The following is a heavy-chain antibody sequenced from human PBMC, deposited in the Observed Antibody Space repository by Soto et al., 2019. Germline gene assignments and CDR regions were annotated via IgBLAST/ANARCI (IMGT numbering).Heavy chain of an antibody. Sequence: GGSLRLSCAASGFTFSSYDMHWVRQATGKGLEWVSAIGTAGDTYYPGSVKGRFTISRENAKNSLYPQMNSLRAGDTAVYYCARVLQTTGYYYYGMDVWGQGTTVTVSS. V-gene: IGHV3-13*01. CDR1: GFTFSSYD. CDR2: IGTAGDT. J-gene: IGHJ6*02. D-gene: IGHD1-1*01. CDR3: ARVLQTTGYYYYGMDV.